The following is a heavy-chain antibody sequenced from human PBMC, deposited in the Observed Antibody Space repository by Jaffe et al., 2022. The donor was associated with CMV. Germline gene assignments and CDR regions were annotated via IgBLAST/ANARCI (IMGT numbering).Heavy chain of an antibody. CDR3: ARDHYQENSGWQGYYYYYYMDV. CDR1: GYTFTSYA. J-gene: IGHJ6*03. Sequence: QVQLVQSGAEVKKPGASVKVSCKASGYTFTSYAMHWVRQAPGQRLEWMGWINAGNGNTKYSQKFQGRVTITRDTSASTAYMELSSLRSEDTAVYYCARDHYQENSGWQGYYYYYYMDVWGKGTTVTVSS. CDR2: INAGNGNT. D-gene: IGHD6-19*01. V-gene: IGHV1-3*01.